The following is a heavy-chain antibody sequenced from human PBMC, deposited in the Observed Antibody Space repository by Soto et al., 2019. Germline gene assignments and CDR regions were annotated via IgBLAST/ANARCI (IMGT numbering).Heavy chain of an antibody. D-gene: IGHD2-2*01. CDR2: INHSGST. V-gene: IGHV4-34*01. CDR3: ARGSEVVPAATGDWSDP. CDR1: GGSFSGYY. J-gene: IGHJ5*02. Sequence: SETLSLTCAVYGGSFSGYYWSWIRQPPGKGLEWIGEINHSGSTNYNPSLKSRVTISVETSKNQFSLKLSSVTAADTAVYYCARGSEVVPAATGDWSDPWGQGTLVTVSS.